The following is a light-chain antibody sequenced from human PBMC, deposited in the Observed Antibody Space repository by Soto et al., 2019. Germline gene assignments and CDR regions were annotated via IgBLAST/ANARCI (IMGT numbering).Light chain of an antibody. Sequence: DILMTLTASSLAGSVGERVTFHCWASQNVNDYLAWYQQKPGKSPKVLIYDASTLESGVPSRFSGSGSGIEFTLTIGGLQADDFATYYCQQYSRHRTCGQGTKVDIK. CDR3: QQYSRHRT. CDR1: QNVNDY. V-gene: IGKV1-5*01. J-gene: IGKJ1*01. CDR2: DAS.